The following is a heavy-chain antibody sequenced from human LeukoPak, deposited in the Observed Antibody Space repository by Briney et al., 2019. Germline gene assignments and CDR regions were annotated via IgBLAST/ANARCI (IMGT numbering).Heavy chain of an antibody. V-gene: IGHV1-2*02. CDR3: ARVGCSSTSWYRISYYYYYGMDV. CDR2: TNPNKCGT. J-gene: IGHJ6*02. Sequence: AAVNVSRQASLYTFTGYYMHWVRQAPGQGREWMGWTNPNKCGTNSAQKFQCRVTMTRDTSISTAYMELSRLRSDDTAVYYRARVGCSSTSWYRISYYYYYGMDVWGQGTPVTVSS. D-gene: IGHD2-2*01. CDR1: LYTFTGYY.